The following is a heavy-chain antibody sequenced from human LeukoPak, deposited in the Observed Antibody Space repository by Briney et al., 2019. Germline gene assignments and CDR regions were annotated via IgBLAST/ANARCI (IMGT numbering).Heavy chain of an antibody. D-gene: IGHD2-21*01. J-gene: IGHJ4*02. CDR3: VRYSRSITPAY. CDR1: GFAFNTYS. CDR2: IDSSGGYM. V-gene: IGHV3-21*06. Sequence: PGGSLRLSCEASGFAFNTYSMNWARQAPGKGLEWVSSIDSSGGYMFYADSVKGRFIISRDNAKDSLYLQTDSLRAEDSAVYYCVRYSRSITPAYWGQGTLVTVSS.